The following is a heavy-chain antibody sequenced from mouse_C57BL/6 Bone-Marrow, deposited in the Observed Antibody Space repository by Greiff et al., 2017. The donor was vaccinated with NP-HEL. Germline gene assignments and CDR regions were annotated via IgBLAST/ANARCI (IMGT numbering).Heavy chain of an antibody. Sequence: VQLQQPGAELVKPGASVKLSCKASGYTFTSYWMQWVKQRPGQGLEWIGEIDPSDSYTNYNQKFKGKATLTVDTSSSTAYMQLSSLTSEDSAVYYCAREKAYDYVWFAYWGQGTLVTVSA. CDR3: AREKAYDYVWFAY. CDR2: IDPSDSYT. J-gene: IGHJ3*01. V-gene: IGHV1-50*01. D-gene: IGHD2-4*01. CDR1: GYTFTSYW.